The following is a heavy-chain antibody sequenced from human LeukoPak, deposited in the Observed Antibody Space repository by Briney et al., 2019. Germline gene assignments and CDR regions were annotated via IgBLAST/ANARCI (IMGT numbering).Heavy chain of an antibody. CDR3: ARLNWDDGVVSGFDQ. Sequence: PGGSLRLSCAASGFTFSIYAMSWVRQAPGKGLEWVANIRQDGNEIYYADSVKGRFTISRDNAKNSLYLQMNILRAEDTSVYYRARLNWDDGVVSGFDQWGQGILVTVSS. CDR1: GFTFSIYA. J-gene: IGHJ5*02. V-gene: IGHV3-7*01. D-gene: IGHD3-3*01. CDR2: IRQDGNEI.